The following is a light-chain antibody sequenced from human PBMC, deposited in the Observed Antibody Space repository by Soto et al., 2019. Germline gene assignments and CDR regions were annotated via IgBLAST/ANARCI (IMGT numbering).Light chain of an antibody. J-gene: IGKJ3*01. Sequence: EIVMTQSPATLSVSPGERATLSCRASQSVSGNLAWYQQKPGQAPRLLIYAASTRATGIPARFSGSGSGTAFPLTISSRQSEDFAVYYCLQYNNWPPLTFGPGTKVAIK. CDR2: AAS. CDR3: LQYNNWPPLT. V-gene: IGKV3-15*01. CDR1: QSVSGN.